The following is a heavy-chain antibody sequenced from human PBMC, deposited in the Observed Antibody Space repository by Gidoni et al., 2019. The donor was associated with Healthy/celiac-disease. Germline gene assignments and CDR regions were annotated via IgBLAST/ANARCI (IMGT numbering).Heavy chain of an antibody. CDR1: GFTFSSYA. J-gene: IGHJ4*02. CDR3: AKASPGGTAKKYYFDY. CDR2: ISGSGGST. D-gene: IGHD1-1*01. V-gene: IGHV3-23*01. Sequence: EVQLLESGGGLVQPGGSLRLSCAASGFTFSSYAMSWVRQAPGKGLEWVSAISGSGGSTYYADSVKGRFTISRDNSKNTLYLQMNSLRAEDTAVYYCAKASPGGTAKKYYFDYWGQGTLVTVSS.